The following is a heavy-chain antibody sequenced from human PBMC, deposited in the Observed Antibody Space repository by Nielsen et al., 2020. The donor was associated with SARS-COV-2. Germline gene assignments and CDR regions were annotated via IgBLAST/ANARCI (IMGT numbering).Heavy chain of an antibody. V-gene: IGHV1-18*01. CDR2: ISAYNGNT. J-gene: IGHJ5*02. CDR1: GYTFTSYG. D-gene: IGHD6-13*01. CDR3: ARRIAAAGSAGLFDP. Sequence: ASVQVSCKASGYTFTSYGSSWVGQAPGQGLEWMGWISAYNGNTNYAQKLQGRVTMTTDTSTSTAYMELRSLRSDDTAVYYCARRIAAAGSAGLFDPWGQGTLVTVSS.